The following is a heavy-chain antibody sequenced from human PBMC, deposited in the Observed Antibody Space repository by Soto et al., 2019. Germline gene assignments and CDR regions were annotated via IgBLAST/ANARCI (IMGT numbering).Heavy chain of an antibody. Sequence: SQTLSLTCAISGDSVSSNSAAWNWIRQSPSRGLEWLGRTYYRSKWYNDYAVSVKSRITINPDTSKNQFSLQLNSVTPEDTGVYYCARDVRTVTGTRAGYGMGGWGQGTTVTVSS. D-gene: IGHD1-20*01. CDR2: TYYRSKWYN. CDR3: ARDVRTVTGTRAGYGMGG. J-gene: IGHJ6*02. CDR1: GDSVSSNSAA. V-gene: IGHV6-1*01.